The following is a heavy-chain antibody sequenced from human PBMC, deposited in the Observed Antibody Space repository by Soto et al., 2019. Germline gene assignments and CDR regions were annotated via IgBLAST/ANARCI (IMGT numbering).Heavy chain of an antibody. J-gene: IGHJ4*02. V-gene: IGHV4-39*01. CDR1: GGSVSSGSYY. Sequence: SETLSLTCTVSGGSVSSGSYYWSWIRQPPGKGLEWIGSIYYSGSTYYNPSLKSRVTISVDTSKNQFSLKLSSVTAADTAVYYCARGRGSGWYFGLDYWGQGTLVTVSS. CDR3: ARGRGSGWYFGLDY. D-gene: IGHD6-19*01. CDR2: IYYSGST.